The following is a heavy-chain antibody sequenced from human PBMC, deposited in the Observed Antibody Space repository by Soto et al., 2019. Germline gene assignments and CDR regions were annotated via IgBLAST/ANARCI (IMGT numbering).Heavy chain of an antibody. CDR2: IYYSGST. CDR1: GGSISSYY. CDR3: ARAHYSGSYNFQH. Sequence: SETLSLTCTVSGGSISSYYWSWIRQPPGKGLEWIGYIYYSGSTNYNPSLKSRVTISVDTSKNQFSLKLSSVTAADTAVYYCARAHYSGSYNFQHWGQGTLVTVSS. V-gene: IGHV4-59*01. J-gene: IGHJ1*01. D-gene: IGHD1-26*01.